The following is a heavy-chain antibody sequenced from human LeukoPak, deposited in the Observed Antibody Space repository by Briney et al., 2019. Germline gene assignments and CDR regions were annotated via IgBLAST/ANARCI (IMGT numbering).Heavy chain of an antibody. J-gene: IGHJ4*02. V-gene: IGHV1-2*02. D-gene: IGHD2-8*01. Sequence: GASVKVSCTASGYTFTGHYIHWVRQAPGQGLEWMGWINPNSGGTNSAQKFQGRVTMTRDTSISTAYMELSRLRSDDTAVYYCARGDVYFYIFDYWGQGTLVTVSS. CDR3: ARGDVYFYIFDY. CDR1: GYTFTGHY. CDR2: INPNSGGT.